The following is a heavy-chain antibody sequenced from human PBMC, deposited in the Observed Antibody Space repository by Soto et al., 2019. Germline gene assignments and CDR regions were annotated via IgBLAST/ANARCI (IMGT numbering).Heavy chain of an antibody. J-gene: IGHJ3*02. CDR2: IWYDGSNK. D-gene: IGHD3-22*01. CDR3: ARGRDFYDSSCYYFDTFAI. V-gene: IGHV3-33*01. Sequence: QVQLVESGGGVVQPGRSLRLSCAASGFTFSSYGMHWVRQAPGKGLEWVAVIWYDGSNKYYADSVKGRLTISRDNCKHTLYLRMNSLRADYTAVYYCARGRDFYDSSCYYFDTFAIWGQGTMVNVTS. CDR1: GFTFSSYG.